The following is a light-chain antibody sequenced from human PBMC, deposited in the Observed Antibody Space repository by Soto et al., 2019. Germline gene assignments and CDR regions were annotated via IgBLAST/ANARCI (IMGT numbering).Light chain of an antibody. CDR2: DNN. J-gene: IGLJ2*01. V-gene: IGLV1-51*01. CDR3: GTWDSSLSAVV. Sequence: QSVLTQPPSVSAAPGQKVTISCSGSSSNIGNNYVSWYQQLPGTAPKLLIYDNNKRPSGIPDRFSGSKSGTSATLGITGLRTGDEADYYRGTWDSSLSAVVFGGGTQLTVL. CDR1: SSNIGNNY.